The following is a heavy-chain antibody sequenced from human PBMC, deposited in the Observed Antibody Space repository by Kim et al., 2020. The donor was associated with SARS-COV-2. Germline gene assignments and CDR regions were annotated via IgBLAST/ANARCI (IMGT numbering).Heavy chain of an antibody. CDR2: IKSKTDGGTT. CDR3: TTTTPLDCGGDCYPRSYYYGMDV. Sequence: GGSLRLSCAASGFTFSNAWMSWVRQAPGKGLEWVGRIKSKTDGGTTDYAAPVKGRFTISRDDSKNTLYLQMNSLKTEDTAVYYCTTTTPLDCGGDCYPRSYYYGMDVWGQGTTVTVSS. J-gene: IGHJ6*02. V-gene: IGHV3-15*01. D-gene: IGHD2-21*02. CDR1: GFTFSNAW.